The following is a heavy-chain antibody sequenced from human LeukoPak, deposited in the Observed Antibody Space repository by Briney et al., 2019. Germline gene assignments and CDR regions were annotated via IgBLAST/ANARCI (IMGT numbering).Heavy chain of an antibody. Sequence: GRSLRLSCAASGFTFSSYGMHWVRQAPGKGLEWVAVIWYDGSNKYYADSVKGRFTISRDNSKNTLYLQMNSLRAEDTAVYYCARTNNAAAGTYYYYGMDVWGQGTTVTSP. CDR1: GFTFSSYG. D-gene: IGHD6-13*01. CDR3: ARTNNAAAGTYYYYGMDV. CDR2: IWYDGSNK. V-gene: IGHV3-33*01. J-gene: IGHJ6*02.